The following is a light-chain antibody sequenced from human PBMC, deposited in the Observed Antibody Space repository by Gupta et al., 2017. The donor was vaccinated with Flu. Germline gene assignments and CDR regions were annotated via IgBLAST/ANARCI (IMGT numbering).Light chain of an antibody. CDR2: DDN. Sequence: GGNNIRSKSAHWYQQKAGQAPVLVVYDDNDRPSGIPERFSGSNSRNTATLTISRVEAGDEADYYCQVWDSSGDLCVFGGGTKLTVL. J-gene: IGLJ3*02. CDR3: QVWDSSGDLCV. CDR1: NIRSKS. V-gene: IGLV3-21*02.